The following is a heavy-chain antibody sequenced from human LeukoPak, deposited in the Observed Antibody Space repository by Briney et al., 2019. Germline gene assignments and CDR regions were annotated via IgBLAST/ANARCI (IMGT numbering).Heavy chain of an antibody. CDR2: ISYDGSNK. D-gene: IGHD3-10*01. J-gene: IGHJ4*02. CDR3: AKERRYYYGSGSYYVDYFDY. Sequence: GGSLRLSCAASEFTFSSYAMHWVRQAPGKGLEWVAVISYDGSNKYYADSVKGRFTISRVNSKNTLYLQMNSLRAEDTAVYYCAKERRYYYGSGSYYVDYFDYWGQGTLVTVSS. CDR1: EFTFSSYA. V-gene: IGHV3-30-3*01.